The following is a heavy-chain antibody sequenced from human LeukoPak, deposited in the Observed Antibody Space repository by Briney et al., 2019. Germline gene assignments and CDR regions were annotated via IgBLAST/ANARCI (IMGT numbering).Heavy chain of an antibody. Sequence: GGSLRLSCAASGFTYSSHWMRWARQAPGKGLEWVANIKQDGSEKYSVDSVKGRFTISRDNAKNSLYLQMNSLRAEDTAVYYCARGVHFDYWGQGTLVTVSS. V-gene: IGHV3-7*01. CDR1: GFTYSSHW. J-gene: IGHJ4*02. CDR2: IKQDGSEK. CDR3: ARGVHFDY.